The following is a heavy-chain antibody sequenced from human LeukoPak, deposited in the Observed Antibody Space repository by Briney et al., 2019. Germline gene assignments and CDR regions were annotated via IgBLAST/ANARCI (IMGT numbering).Heavy chain of an antibody. CDR2: ISSSGSTI. J-gene: IGHJ1*01. Sequence: GGSLRLSCAASGFTFSSYAMHWVRQAPGKGLEWVSYISSSGSTIYYADSVKGRFTISRDNAKNSLYLQMNSLRAEDTAVYYCARGGTLEYFQHWGQGTLVTVSS. CDR1: GFTFSSYA. V-gene: IGHV3-48*03. CDR3: ARGGTLEYFQH.